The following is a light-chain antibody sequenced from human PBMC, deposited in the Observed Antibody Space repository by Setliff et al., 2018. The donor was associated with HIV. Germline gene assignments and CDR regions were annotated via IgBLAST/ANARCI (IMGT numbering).Light chain of an antibody. CDR1: TSDVGAYNY. CDR2: EVT. CDR3: SSHGAIGV. J-gene: IGLJ1*01. V-gene: IGLV2-8*01. Sequence: QSVLTQPPSASGSPGQSVTISCTGTTSDVGAYNYVSWYQQHPGKAPKLIIYEVTKRPSGVPDRFSGSKSGNTASLTVSGLQAEDEADYYCSSHGAIGVFGTGTKGTV.